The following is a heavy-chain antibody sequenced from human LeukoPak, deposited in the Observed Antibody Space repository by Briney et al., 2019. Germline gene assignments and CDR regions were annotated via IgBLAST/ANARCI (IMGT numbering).Heavy chain of an antibody. CDR2: IIPIFGTA. J-gene: IGHJ4*02. D-gene: IGHD6-13*01. CDR3: ARSSIIAAAGPYYFDY. CDR1: GGTFIIYA. Sequence: EASVKVSCKASGGTFIIYATSWVRQAPEQGLEWMGGIIPIFGTANYAQKFQGRVTITADKSTTTAYMELSSLRSGDTAVYYCARSSIIAAAGPYYFDYWGQGTLVTVSS. V-gene: IGHV1-69*06.